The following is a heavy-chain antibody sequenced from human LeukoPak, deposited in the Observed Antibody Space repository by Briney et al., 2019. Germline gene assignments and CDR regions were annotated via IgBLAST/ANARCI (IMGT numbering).Heavy chain of an antibody. D-gene: IGHD5-18*01. Sequence: KASETLSLTCAVYGGSFSGYYGSWIRQPPGKGLDWIGEINQSGSTNYNPSLKSRVTISVDTSKNQFSLKLSSVTAEDTAVYYCARPVAGRYGPVDYWGQGTLVTVSS. J-gene: IGHJ4*02. CDR3: ARPVAGRYGPVDY. CDR2: INQSGST. V-gene: IGHV4-34*01. CDR1: GGSFSGYY.